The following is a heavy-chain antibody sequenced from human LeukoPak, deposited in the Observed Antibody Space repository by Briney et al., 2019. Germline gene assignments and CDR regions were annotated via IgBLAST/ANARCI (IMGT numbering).Heavy chain of an antibody. V-gene: IGHV3-23*01. Sequence: PGGSLRLSCASSGFTFSDYPMTWVRQAPGKGLDWVSAISGSGESTYHADSVKGRFTISRDNSKNTLYLQVNTLRAEDTAVYYCARYRPDWFDPWGQGTLVTVSS. CDR1: GFTFSDYP. J-gene: IGHJ5*02. CDR2: ISGSGEST. CDR3: ARYRPDWFDP. D-gene: IGHD5-18*01.